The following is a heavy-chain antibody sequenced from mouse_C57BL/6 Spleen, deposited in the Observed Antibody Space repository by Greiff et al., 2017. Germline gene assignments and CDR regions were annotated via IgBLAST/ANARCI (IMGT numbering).Heavy chain of an antibody. CDR2: ISVDGSN. D-gene: IGHD2-4*01. J-gene: IGHJ2*01. Sequence: EVKLLESGPGLVKPSQSLSLTCSVTGYSFTSGYYWYWIRQFPGNLLELMGNISVDGSNNYTPPLKNRISITSDTSKDQLFLRLKSVTTESTATYNGARYDYGAGYYFDYWGQGTTLTVSS. CDR3: ARYDYGAGYYFDY. CDR1: GYSFTSGYY. V-gene: IGHV3-6*01.